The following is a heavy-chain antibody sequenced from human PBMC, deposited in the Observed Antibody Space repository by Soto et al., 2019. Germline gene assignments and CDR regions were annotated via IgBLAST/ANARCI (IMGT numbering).Heavy chain of an antibody. CDR1: GDTFGRNA. Sequence: SVKVSCKASGDTFGRNAIHWVRQAPGQVHEWMGGIIPMFTTRNYAQKFKGRLTIYADKSTGTAYMEMTSLRSEDTAVYYCKKGGDSADQGYWAQGTMVTVSS. D-gene: IGHD2-21*01. J-gene: IGHJ4*02. CDR2: IIPMFTTR. CDR3: KKGGDSADQGY. V-gene: IGHV1-69*06.